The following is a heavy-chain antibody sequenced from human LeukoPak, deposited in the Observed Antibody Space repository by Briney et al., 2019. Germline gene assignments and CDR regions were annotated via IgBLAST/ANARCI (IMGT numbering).Heavy chain of an antibody. V-gene: IGHV4-39*01. D-gene: IGHD2-15*01. CDR1: GVSIYSSTYY. J-gene: IGHJ3*01. CDR3: ARQLAAGNDGFDV. CDR2: IYYNEDT. Sequence: SETLSLTCSVSGVSIYSSTYYWAWIRQPPGKGLEFIGSIYYNEDTFHNPSLKSRLIISVDTSANLFSLRLTSVTAADTATYYCARQLAAGNDGFDVWGQGTVVTVSS.